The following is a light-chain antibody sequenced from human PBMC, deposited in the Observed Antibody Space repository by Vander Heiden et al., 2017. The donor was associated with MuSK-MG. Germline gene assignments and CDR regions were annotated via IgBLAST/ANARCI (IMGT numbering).Light chain of an antibody. CDR3: QQYGSSPPIT. J-gene: IGKJ5*01. CDR2: GAS. V-gene: IGKV3-20*01. Sequence: EIVLTQSPGTLSLSPGERATLSCRASQSVSSSYLAWYQQKPGQAPRLLIYGASSRATGIPDRFGGSGSGTDFTLTISRLEPEDFAVYYCQQYGSSPPITFGHGTRLEI. CDR1: QSVSSSY.